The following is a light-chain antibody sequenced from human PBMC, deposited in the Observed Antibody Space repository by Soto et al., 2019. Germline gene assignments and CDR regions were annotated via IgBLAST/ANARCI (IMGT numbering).Light chain of an antibody. V-gene: IGKV3-20*01. CDR1: QSVSSSY. Sequence: EIVLTQSPGTLSLSPGERATLSCRASQSVSSSYLAWYQQKPGQAPRLLIHGASSRATGIPDRVSGSGYGTDFPLTISRLEPEDFAGYYCQQYGSSPGTVGQGTKLEIK. CDR3: QQYGSSPGT. CDR2: GAS. J-gene: IGKJ2*01.